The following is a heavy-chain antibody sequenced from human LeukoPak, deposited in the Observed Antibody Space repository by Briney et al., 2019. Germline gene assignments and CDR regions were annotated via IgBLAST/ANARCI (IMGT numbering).Heavy chain of an antibody. D-gene: IGHD3-16*01. Sequence: HPGRSLRLSCAASGFTFNSYGMHWVRQAPGKGLEWVAVISYDESNEYFADSVKGRFTISRDNSKNTLFLQMNSLRAEDTAMYYCAKNRNTYAYIPIRYYFDYWGQGTLVTVSS. CDR3: AKNRNTYAYIPIRYYFDY. CDR2: ISYDESNE. CDR1: GFTFNSYG. J-gene: IGHJ4*02. V-gene: IGHV3-30*18.